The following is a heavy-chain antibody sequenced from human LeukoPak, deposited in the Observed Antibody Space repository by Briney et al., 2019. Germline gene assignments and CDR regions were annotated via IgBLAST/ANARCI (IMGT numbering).Heavy chain of an antibody. CDR1: GGSFSGYY. V-gene: IGHV4-34*01. D-gene: IGHD3-22*01. Sequence: SETLSLTCAVYGGSFSGYYWSWIRQPPGKGLEWIGEINHSGSTNYNPSLKSRVTISVDTSTNQFSLKLSSVTAADTAVYYCARGLLYYYDSSGYPLHFDYWGQGTLVTVSS. CDR3: ARGLLYYYDSSGYPLHFDY. J-gene: IGHJ4*02. CDR2: INHSGST.